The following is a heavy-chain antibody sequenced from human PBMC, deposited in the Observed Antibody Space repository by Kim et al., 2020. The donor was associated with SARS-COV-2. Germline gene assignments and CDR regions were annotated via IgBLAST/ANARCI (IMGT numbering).Heavy chain of an antibody. J-gene: IGHJ6*02. CDR2: INHSGST. V-gene: IGHV4-34*01. CDR1: GGSFSGYY. D-gene: IGHD3-10*01. Sequence: SETLSLTCAVYGGSFSGYYWSWIRQPPGKGLEWIGEINHSGSTNYNPSLKSRVTISVDTSKNQFSLKLSSVTAADTAVYYCARVRVRGVLRVYYYGMDVWGQGTTVTVSS. CDR3: ARVRVRGVLRVYYYGMDV.